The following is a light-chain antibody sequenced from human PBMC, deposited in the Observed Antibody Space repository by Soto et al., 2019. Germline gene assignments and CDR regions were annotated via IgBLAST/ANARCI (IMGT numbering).Light chain of an antibody. V-gene: IGKV3-20*01. J-gene: IGKJ2*01. CDR2: NTS. CDR3: QQYGSSPLYS. Sequence: EIVLTQSRGTLSLSPGERATLACRASQSVTSGDLAWYQQKPGLGPRLIIYNTSHRAAGIPDRFSGSGSETDFTLTISRLEPEDFAVYYCQQYGSSPLYSFGQGTNLEIK. CDR1: QSVTSGD.